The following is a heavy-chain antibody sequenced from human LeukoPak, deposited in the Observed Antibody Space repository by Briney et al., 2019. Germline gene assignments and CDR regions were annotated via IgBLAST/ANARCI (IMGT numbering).Heavy chain of an antibody. CDR2: IWYGGSNK. CDR1: GFTFSSYG. V-gene: IGHV3-33*01. Sequence: RSGGSLRLSCAASGFTFSSYGMHWVRQAPGKWLEWVAVIWYGGSNKYYADSVKGRFTISRDNARNSLYLQMNSLRDEDTAVYYCARDHSYHYDNDAYYYPPDSWGQGTLDTVSS. D-gene: IGHD3-22*01. J-gene: IGHJ5*01. CDR3: ARDHSYHYDNDAYYYPPDS.